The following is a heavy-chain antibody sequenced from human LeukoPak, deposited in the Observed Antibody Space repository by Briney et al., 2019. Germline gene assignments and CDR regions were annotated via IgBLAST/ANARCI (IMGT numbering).Heavy chain of an antibody. CDR1: GFTFSSYE. CDR2: ISSSSSTI. V-gene: IGHV3-48*03. Sequence: GGSLRLSCAASGFTFSSYEMNWVRQAPGKGLEWVSYISSSSSTIYYADSVKGRFTISRDNAKNSLYLQMNSLRAEDTAVYYCARDSKGDDSSGYRDYWGQGTLVTVSS. CDR3: ARDSKGDDSSGYRDY. J-gene: IGHJ4*02. D-gene: IGHD3-22*01.